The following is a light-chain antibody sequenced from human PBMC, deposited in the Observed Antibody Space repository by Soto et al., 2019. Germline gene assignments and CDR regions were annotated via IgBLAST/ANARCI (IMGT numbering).Light chain of an antibody. Sequence: DIQMTQSPSTLSASVGDRVTITCRASQSISTWLAWYQQKPGKAPKLLIYGVSTLESGVPSRFSGSGSETEFTLTISSLQPDDFATYYCQQYIRYYTFGQGTKVDIK. CDR1: QSISTW. CDR2: GVS. CDR3: QQYIRYYT. V-gene: IGKV1-5*01. J-gene: IGKJ2*01.